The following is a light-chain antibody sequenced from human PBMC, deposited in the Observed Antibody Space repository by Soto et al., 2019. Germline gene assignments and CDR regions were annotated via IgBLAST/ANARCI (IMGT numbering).Light chain of an antibody. CDR3: QQYGGSFPWT. V-gene: IGKV3-20*01. Sequence: EIVLTQSPGTLSLSPGERATLSCRASQSFSRGYLAWYQQKPGQTPRLLIYGASTRATGIPDRFSGSGSGTEFTLIISRLEPEDFGVYYCQQYGGSFPWTFGQGTKLEIK. J-gene: IGKJ2*02. CDR1: QSFSRGY. CDR2: GAS.